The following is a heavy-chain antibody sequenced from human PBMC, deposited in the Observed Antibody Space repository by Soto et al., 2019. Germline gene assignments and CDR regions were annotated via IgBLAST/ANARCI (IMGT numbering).Heavy chain of an antibody. CDR3: ARDYYYGSGNYYRADYYHYGMDV. V-gene: IGHV3-53*01. D-gene: IGHD3-10*01. J-gene: IGHJ6*02. CDR2: IYTGGNT. CDR1: GFTVTSYY. Sequence: GGSLRLSCAASGFTVTSYYMSWVRQAPGKGLEWVSLIYTGGNTNYADSVKGRFTISRDNSKNTLYLQMNSLRAEDTAVYYCARDYYYGSGNYYRADYYHYGMDVWGQG.